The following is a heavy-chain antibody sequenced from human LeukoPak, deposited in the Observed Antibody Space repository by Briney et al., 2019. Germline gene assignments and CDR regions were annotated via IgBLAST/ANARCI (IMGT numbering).Heavy chain of an antibody. CDR1: GYAFTGYY. J-gene: IGHJ5*02. Sequence: ASVKVSCKASGYAFTGYYIHWVRQAPGQGLEWMGRINPNSGGTNYAQKLQGRLTMTRDTSISTAYMELSRLTSDDTAVYYCAREPMVRDFNWFDPWGQGTLVTVSS. CDR2: INPNSGGT. D-gene: IGHD3-10*01. V-gene: IGHV1-2*06. CDR3: AREPMVRDFNWFDP.